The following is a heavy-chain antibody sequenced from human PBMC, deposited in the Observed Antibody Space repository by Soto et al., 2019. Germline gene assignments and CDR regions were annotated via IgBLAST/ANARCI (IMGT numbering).Heavy chain of an antibody. V-gene: IGHV1-2*02. CDR2: TGPASGDT. CDR3: GRGRSGQLVVFY. CDR1: GYTFTGHY. D-gene: IGHD3-10*01. Sequence: QVQLVQSGAEVKKPGASVKVSCKASGYTFTGHYIHWVRQAPGQGPEWMGATGPASGDTRYAQKFQGRVTMTRDTSITTVYMELSNLSPDDTAVYYCGRGRSGQLVVFYWGQGTPVTVSS. J-gene: IGHJ4*02.